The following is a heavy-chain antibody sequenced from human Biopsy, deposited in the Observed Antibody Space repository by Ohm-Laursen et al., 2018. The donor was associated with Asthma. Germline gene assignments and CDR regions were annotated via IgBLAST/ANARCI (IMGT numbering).Heavy chain of an antibody. CDR2: IIPIFGTS. CDR3: AGEVSTVSYGYYYFAMDV. J-gene: IGHJ6*02. Sequence: GSSVKVSCKASGGTFGRYAISWVRQAPGHGLEWMGGIIPIFGTSNYAQKFQGRVTFTADETTSSAYMELSSLTSEASAVYYCAGEVSTVSYGYYYFAMDVWGQGTTVTVSS. D-gene: IGHD1-26*01. CDR1: GGTFGRYA. V-gene: IGHV1-69*01.